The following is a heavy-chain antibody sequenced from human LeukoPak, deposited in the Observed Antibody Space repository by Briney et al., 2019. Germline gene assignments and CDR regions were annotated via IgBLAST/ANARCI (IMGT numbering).Heavy chain of an antibody. CDR1: GDTFSSYT. J-gene: IGHJ4*02. CDR2: IIPIFGSA. V-gene: IGHV1-69*13. Sequence: SVKVSRKASGDTFSSYTISWVRQAPGQGLEWMGGIIPIFGSANYAQKFQGRVTITADESTSTAYMELSSLRSEDTAMYYCARAYMTATRHFDYWGQGTLVTVSS. CDR3: ARAYMTATRHFDY. D-gene: IGHD2-21*02.